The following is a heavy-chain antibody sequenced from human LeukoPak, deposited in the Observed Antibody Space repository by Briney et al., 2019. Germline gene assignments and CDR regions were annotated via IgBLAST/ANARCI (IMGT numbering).Heavy chain of an antibody. CDR2: ISSTGNTI. CDR1: GFSFRTYE. CDR3: ARLGSCSGGSCYSLDY. J-gene: IGHJ4*02. Sequence: GGSLRLSCAASGFSFRTYEMNWVRQAPGKGLEWVSYISSTGNTIFYADSVKGRFTSSRDNAKNSLYLEMKSLRAEDTAIYYCARLGSCSGGSCYSLDYWGQGTLVTVSS. V-gene: IGHV3-48*03. D-gene: IGHD2-15*01.